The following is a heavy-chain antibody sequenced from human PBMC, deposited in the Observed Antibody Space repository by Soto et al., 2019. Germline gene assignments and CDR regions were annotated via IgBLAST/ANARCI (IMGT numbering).Heavy chain of an antibody. D-gene: IGHD2-21*02. CDR1: GGTFSTYA. CDR3: EREPSPYCAGDCYFYVYNM. Sequence: QVQLVQSGAEVKKPGSSVKVSCKASGGTFSTYAISWMRQAPGQGLEWMGGIIPMFGMANYAQNFQGRVTITEHESTSTAYMELSTLRSDDTAVYNCEREPSPYCAGDCYFYVYNMWSQGTQVTVSS. V-gene: IGHV1-69*01. CDR2: IIPMFGMA. J-gene: IGHJ3*02.